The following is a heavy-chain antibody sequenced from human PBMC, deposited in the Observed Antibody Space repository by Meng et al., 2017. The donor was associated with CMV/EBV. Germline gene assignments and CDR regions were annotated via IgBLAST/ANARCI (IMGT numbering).Heavy chain of an antibody. D-gene: IGHD3-16*01. CDR1: GGSISSYY. CDR2: IYYSGST. J-gene: IGHJ5*02. V-gene: IGHV4-59*01. CDR3: ARDLRVVLGQYNWFDP. Sequence: GSLRLSCTVSGGSISSYYWSWIRQPPGKGLEWIGYIYYSGSTNYNPSLKSRVTISVDTSKNQFSLKLSSVTAADTAVYYCARDLRVVLGQYNWFDPWGQGTLVTVSS.